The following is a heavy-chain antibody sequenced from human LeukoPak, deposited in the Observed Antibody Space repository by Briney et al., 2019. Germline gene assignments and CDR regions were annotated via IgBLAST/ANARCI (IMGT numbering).Heavy chain of an antibody. CDR2: INAGNGNT. V-gene: IGHV1-3*01. Sequence: ASVKVSCTASGYTFTSYAMHWVRQAPGQRLEWMGWINAGNGNTKYSQKFQGRVTITRDTSASTAYMELSSLRSEDTAVYYCARSLRFLEWLSFDYWGQGTLVTVSS. CDR1: GYTFTSYA. D-gene: IGHD3-3*01. CDR3: ARSLRFLEWLSFDY. J-gene: IGHJ4*02.